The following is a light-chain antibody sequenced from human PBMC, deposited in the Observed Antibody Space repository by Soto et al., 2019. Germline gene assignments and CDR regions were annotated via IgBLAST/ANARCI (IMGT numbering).Light chain of an antibody. Sequence: IQLTQSPSSLSASVGDRVTITCRASQGISSYLAWYQQKPGKAPKLLIYAASTLQSGVPSRFSGSGSGTDFNLTISRLKPEDFEPHCCQQLNSYPFTFGPGTKVDIK. V-gene: IGKV1-9*01. CDR1: QGISSY. CDR3: QQLNSYPFT. J-gene: IGKJ3*01. CDR2: AAS.